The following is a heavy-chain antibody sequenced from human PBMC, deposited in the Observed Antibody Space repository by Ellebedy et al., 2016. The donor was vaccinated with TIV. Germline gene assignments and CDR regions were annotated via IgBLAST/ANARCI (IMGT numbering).Heavy chain of an antibody. D-gene: IGHD1-26*01. CDR3: ARHGAGATPFDY. J-gene: IGHJ4*02. CDR2: INSDGSST. CDR1: GFTFSSYW. V-gene: IGHV3-74*01. Sequence: HTGGSLRLSCAASGFTFSSYWMHWVRQAPGKGLVWIPHINSDGSSTSYADSVKGRFTISRDNSKNTLYLQMNSLRAEDTAVYSCARHGAGATPFDYWGQGTLVTVSS.